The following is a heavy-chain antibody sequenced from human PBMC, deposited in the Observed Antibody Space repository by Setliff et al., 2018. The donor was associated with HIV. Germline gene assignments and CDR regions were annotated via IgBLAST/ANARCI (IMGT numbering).Heavy chain of an antibody. Sequence: SETLSLTCNVSGDSLNTYYWSWIRQSGGKGLEWIGRIYASGKTTFNPSLKSRVRMSVDTSKNQFSLKLTSVAASDTAVYYCARGNNYLESFDYWGQGALVTVSS. D-gene: IGHD3-3*01. CDR3: ARGNNYLESFDY. V-gene: IGHV4-4*07. CDR2: IYASGKT. J-gene: IGHJ4*02. CDR1: GDSLNTYY.